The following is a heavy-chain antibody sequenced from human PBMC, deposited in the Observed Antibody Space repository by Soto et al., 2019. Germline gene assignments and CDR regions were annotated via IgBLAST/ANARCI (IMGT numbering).Heavy chain of an antibody. Sequence: QVQLVESGGGVVQPGGSLRLSCAASGFTFSGYAMHWVRQPPGKGLEWVAVTSWDGNNKYYADSVKGRFTISRDNSKYTLYLQMNSLRAEDMAVYYCAKVVVTAAMVNYYYGMNVWGQGTTVTVSS. CDR3: AKVVVTAAMVNYYYGMNV. CDR1: GFTFSGYA. CDR2: TSWDGNNK. V-gene: IGHV3-30*04. J-gene: IGHJ6*02. D-gene: IGHD2-2*01.